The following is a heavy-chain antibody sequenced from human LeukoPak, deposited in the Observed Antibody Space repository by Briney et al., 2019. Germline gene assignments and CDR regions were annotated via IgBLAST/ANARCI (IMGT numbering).Heavy chain of an antibody. D-gene: IGHD6-13*01. CDR2: ISSSSSYI. Sequence: GGSLRLSWAAAGFTFSSYSMNWVRQAPGKGLEWVSSISSSSSYIYYADSVKGRFTISRDNAKNSLYLQMNSLRAEDTAVYYCARYSPSSSWYYYYYGMDVWGQGTTVTVSS. CDR1: GFTFSSYS. CDR3: ARYSPSSSWYYYYYGMDV. V-gene: IGHV3-21*01. J-gene: IGHJ6*02.